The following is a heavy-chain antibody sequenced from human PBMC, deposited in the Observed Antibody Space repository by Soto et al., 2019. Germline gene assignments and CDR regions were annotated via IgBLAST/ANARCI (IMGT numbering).Heavy chain of an antibody. D-gene: IGHD2-2*01. Sequence: SETLSLTCAVSGYSISSGYYWGFIRQPPGKGLEWIGSIYHSGSTYYNPSLKSRVTISVDTSKNQFSLKLSSVTAADTAVYYCAREACSSTSCYLWWFDPWGQGTLVTVSS. CDR3: AREACSSTSCYLWWFDP. J-gene: IGHJ5*02. CDR2: IYHSGST. V-gene: IGHV4-38-2*02. CDR1: GYSISSGYY.